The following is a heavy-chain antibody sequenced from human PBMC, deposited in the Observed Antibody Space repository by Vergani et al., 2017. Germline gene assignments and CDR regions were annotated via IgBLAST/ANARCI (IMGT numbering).Heavy chain of an antibody. J-gene: IGHJ6*02. D-gene: IGHD2-15*01. Sequence: QVQLVQSGAEVKKPGSSVKVSCKASGGTFSSYAISWVRQAPGQGLEWMGGIIPIFGTANYAQKFQGRVTITADESTSTAYMELSSLRSEDTAVYYCSASDPYCSGGSCYSYSYYYYGMDVWGQGTTVTVSS. CDR2: IIPIFGTA. CDR1: GGTFSSYA. V-gene: IGHV1-69*01. CDR3: SASDPYCSGGSCYSYSYYYYGMDV.